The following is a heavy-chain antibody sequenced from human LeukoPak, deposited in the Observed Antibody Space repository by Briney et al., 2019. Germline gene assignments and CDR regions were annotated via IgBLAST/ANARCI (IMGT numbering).Heavy chain of an antibody. CDR1: GGSISSYY. J-gene: IGHJ3*02. V-gene: IGHV4-59*08. D-gene: IGHD6-13*01. CDR3: ARQAAAAHGGAFDI. CDR2: IYYSGTT. Sequence: SETLSLTCTVSGGSISSYYWAWIRQPPGKGLEWIGYIYYSGTTNYNPSLKSRVTISVDTSKNHFSLKLSSVTAADTAVYYCARQAAAAHGGAFDIWGQGTMVTVSS.